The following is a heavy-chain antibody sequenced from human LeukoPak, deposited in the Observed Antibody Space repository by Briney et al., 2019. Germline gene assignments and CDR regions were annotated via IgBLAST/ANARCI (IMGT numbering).Heavy chain of an antibody. CDR2: IYYSGST. J-gene: IGHJ3*02. D-gene: IGHD2-2*01. CDR3: ARVQYQLLLGRAVSAFDI. CDR1: GGSISSYY. V-gene: IGHV4-59*01. Sequence: SETLSLTCTVSGGSISSYYWSWIRQPPGKGLEWIGYIYYSGSTNYNPSLKSRVTISVDTSKNQFSLKLSSVTAADTAVYYCARVQYQLLLGRAVSAFDIWGQGTTVTVSS.